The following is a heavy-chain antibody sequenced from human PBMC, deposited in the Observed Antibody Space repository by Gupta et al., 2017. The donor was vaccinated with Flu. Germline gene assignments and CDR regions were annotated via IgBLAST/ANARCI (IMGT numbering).Heavy chain of an antibody. CDR3: ARIRLRCSSTSCYYDFDY. D-gene: IGHD2-2*01. V-gene: IGHV4-34*01. CDR2: INHSGST. J-gene: IGHJ4*02. Sequence: GKGLEWIGEINHSGSTNYNPSLKSRVTISVDTSKNQFSLKLSSVTAADTAVYYCARIRLRCSSTSCYYDFDYWGQGTLVTVSS.